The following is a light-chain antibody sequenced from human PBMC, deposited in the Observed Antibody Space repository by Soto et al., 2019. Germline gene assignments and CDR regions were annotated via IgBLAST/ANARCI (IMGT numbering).Light chain of an antibody. Sequence: EIVMTQSPATLSVSPGERATLSCRATQSVSSNLAWYQQKPGQAPRLLIYRTSNRATGIPARFSGSGSGTDFTLTISSLQSEDFAVYYCQQYNNWPLSFGQGTKLEIK. CDR2: RTS. J-gene: IGKJ2*03. CDR1: QSVSSN. CDR3: QQYNNWPLS. V-gene: IGKV3-15*01.